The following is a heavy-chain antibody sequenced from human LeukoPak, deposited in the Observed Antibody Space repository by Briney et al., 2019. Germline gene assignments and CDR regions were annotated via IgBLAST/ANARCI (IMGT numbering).Heavy chain of an antibody. CDR1: GYTFTSYA. V-gene: IGHV7-4-1*02. J-gene: IGHJ4*02. CDR3: ARDSAFYSNYPYYFDY. D-gene: IGHD4-11*01. CDR2: INTNTGNP. Sequence: ASVKVSCKASGYTFTSYAMNWARQAPGQGLEWMGWINTNTGNPTYAQGFTGRFVFSLDTSVSTAYLQISSLKAEDTAVYYCARDSAFYSNYPYYFDYWGQGTLVTVSS.